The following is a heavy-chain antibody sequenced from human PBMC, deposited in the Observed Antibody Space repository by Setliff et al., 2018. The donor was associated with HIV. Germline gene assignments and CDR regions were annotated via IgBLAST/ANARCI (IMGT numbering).Heavy chain of an antibody. D-gene: IGHD5-18*01. Sequence: LRLSCKFSAFTFADYDMNWVRQPPGKGLEWIGFIRSKAYGATTDYAASVKGRFKVSRDDSKSIAYLQMTSLKIEDTAVYYCTGGGPLWFQGYFDYWGQGSLVTVSS. V-gene: IGHV3-49*04. CDR2: IRSKAYGATT. CDR3: TGGGPLWFQGYFDY. CDR1: AFTFADYD. J-gene: IGHJ4*02.